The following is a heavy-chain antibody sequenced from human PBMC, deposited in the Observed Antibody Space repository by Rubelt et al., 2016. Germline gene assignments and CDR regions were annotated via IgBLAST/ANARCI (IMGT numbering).Heavy chain of an antibody. V-gene: IGHV4-59*12. D-gene: IGHD1-26*01. CDR1: GGSISSYY. J-gene: IGHJ4*02. CDR3: AGEISGSYSRDS. CDR2: VHYSGST. Sequence: GLVKPSETLSLTCTVSGGSISSYYWSWIRQPPGKGLEWIGYVHYSGSTDYNPSLKSRVTLSVDTSKKQFSLKLRSVTAADTAVYFCAGEISGSYSRDSWGQGTPVTVS.